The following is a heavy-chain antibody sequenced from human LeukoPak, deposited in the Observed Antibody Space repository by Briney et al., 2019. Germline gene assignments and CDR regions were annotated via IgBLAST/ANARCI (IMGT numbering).Heavy chain of an antibody. CDR1: GGTFSSYT. Sequence: ASVKVSCKASGGTFSSYTISWVRQAPGQGLEWMGRIIPILGIANYAQKFQGRVTITADKSTSTAYMKLSSLRSEDTAVYYCAREDSSGYYSDYWGQGTLVNVSS. J-gene: IGHJ4*02. CDR2: IIPILGIA. CDR3: AREDSSGYYSDY. V-gene: IGHV1-69*04. D-gene: IGHD3-22*01.